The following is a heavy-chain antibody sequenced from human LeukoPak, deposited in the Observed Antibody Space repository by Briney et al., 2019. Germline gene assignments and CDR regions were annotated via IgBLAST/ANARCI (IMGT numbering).Heavy chain of an antibody. D-gene: IGHD3-10*01. J-gene: IGHJ4*02. CDR2: IKQDGSEK. CDR3: ARDQYYASGSYYNSSKGYFDY. V-gene: IGHV3-7*01. Sequence: GGSPRLSCAAPGFTFCSYWMRWGRQAPGEGLGGVANIKQDGSEKNYVDSVKGRFTISRDNAKNSLFLQMNSLRAEDTAVYYCARDQYYASGSYYNSSKGYFDYWGQGTLVTVSS. CDR1: GFTFCSYW.